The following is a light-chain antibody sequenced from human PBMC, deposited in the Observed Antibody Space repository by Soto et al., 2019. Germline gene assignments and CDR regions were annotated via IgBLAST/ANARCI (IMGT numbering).Light chain of an antibody. CDR1: QDINNY. CDR3: QQYDSLPPT. J-gene: IGKJ4*01. Sequence: DIQMTQSPSSLSASVGDRVTITCQASQDINNYLNWYQQKPGKAPKLLIFDAFKLDTGVPSRFSGGGSGTDSTFTITSLQPEDIATYFCQQYDSLPPTFGGGTRVEI. CDR2: DAF. V-gene: IGKV1-33*01.